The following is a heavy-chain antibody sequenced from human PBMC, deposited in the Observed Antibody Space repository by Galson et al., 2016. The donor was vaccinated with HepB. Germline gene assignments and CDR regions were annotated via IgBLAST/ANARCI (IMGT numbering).Heavy chain of an antibody. CDR2: IYHSGNT. V-gene: IGHV4-61*01. CDR1: GGSVSSGSYY. Sequence: SETLSLTCTVSGGSVSSGSYYWSWIRQPPGKGLEWIGYIYHSGNTNYNPSLKSRANMSLDTSQNQFSLRLSSVTAADTAVYYCARVRSQKQFCLSITCYAFDIWGQGTMVTVSS. D-gene: IGHD2-2*01. J-gene: IGHJ3*02. CDR3: ARVRSQKQFCLSITCYAFDI.